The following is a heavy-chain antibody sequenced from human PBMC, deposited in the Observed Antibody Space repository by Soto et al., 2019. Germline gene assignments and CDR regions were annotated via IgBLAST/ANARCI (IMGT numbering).Heavy chain of an antibody. CDR1: GGSFSGYY. Sequence: QVQLQQWGAGLLKPSETLSLTCAVYGGSFSGYYWSWIRQPPGKGLEWIGEINHSGSTNYNPSLKSRVTISVHTSKNQFSLKLSSVTAADTAVYYCARGPYYDTSGTQIDYWGQGTLFTVSS. J-gene: IGHJ4*02. CDR3: ARGPYYDTSGTQIDY. V-gene: IGHV4-34*01. D-gene: IGHD3-22*01. CDR2: INHSGST.